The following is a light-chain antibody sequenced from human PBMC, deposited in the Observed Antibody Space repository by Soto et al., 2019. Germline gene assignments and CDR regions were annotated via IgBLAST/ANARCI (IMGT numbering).Light chain of an antibody. J-gene: IGLJ3*02. Sequence: QAVVTQPPSVSGTPGQRVTISCSGSTSNIGSKIVSWYQQVPGAAPRLIIYGNFQRPSGVPDRFSGSKSGSSASLAISGLQSEDEAEYYCATWDDGLVFGGGTKLTVL. CDR3: ATWDDGLV. CDR2: GNF. CDR1: TSNIGSKI. V-gene: IGLV1-44*01.